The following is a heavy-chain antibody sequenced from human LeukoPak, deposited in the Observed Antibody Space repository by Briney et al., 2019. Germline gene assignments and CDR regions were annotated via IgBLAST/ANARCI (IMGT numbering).Heavy chain of an antibody. V-gene: IGHV3-7*01. CDR2: IKQDGSEK. D-gene: IGHD2-8*01. Sequence: PGGSLRLSCAASGFTFSIYWMSWVRQTPGQGLEWVANIKQDGSEKYYVDSVKGRFIISRDNAKNSLYLQMNSLRAEDTAVYYCVTYKYCTNGVCYFFDNWGQGTLVTVSS. J-gene: IGHJ4*02. CDR3: VTYKYCTNGVCYFFDN. CDR1: GFTFSIYW.